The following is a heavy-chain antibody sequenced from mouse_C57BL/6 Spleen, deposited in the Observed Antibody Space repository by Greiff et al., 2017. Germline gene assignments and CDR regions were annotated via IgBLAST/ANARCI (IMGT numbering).Heavy chain of an antibody. CDR2: IYPGDGDT. CDR3: ARGMSESY. V-gene: IGHV1-80*01. Sequence: QVQLKESGAELVKPGASVKISCKASGYAFSSYWMNWVKQRPGTGLEWIGQIYPGDGDTNYNGKFKGKATLTADKSSSTAYMQLSSLTSEDSAVYFCARGMSESYWGQGTSVTVSS. CDR1: GYAFSSYW. J-gene: IGHJ4*01. D-gene: IGHD2-10*02.